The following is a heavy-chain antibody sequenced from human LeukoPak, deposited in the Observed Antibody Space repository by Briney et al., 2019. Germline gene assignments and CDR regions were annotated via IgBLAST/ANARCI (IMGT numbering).Heavy chain of an antibody. J-gene: IGHJ4*02. Sequence: GRSLRLSCAASGFTFSSYAMHWVRQAPGKGLEWVAVISYDGSNKYYADSVKGRFTISRDNSKNTLYLQMNSLRAEDTAVYYCARPYYYDSSGYSFDYWDQGTLVTVSS. CDR1: GFTFSSYA. D-gene: IGHD3-22*01. CDR3: ARPYYYDSSGYSFDY. V-gene: IGHV3-30-3*01. CDR2: ISYDGSNK.